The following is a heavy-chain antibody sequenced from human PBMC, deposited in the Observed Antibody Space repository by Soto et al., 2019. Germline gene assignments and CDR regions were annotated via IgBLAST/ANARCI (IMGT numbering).Heavy chain of an antibody. Sequence: PGGSLRLSCAASGFTFSSYSMNWVRQAPGKGLEWVSYISSSSSTIYYADSVKGRFTISRDNAKNSLYLQMNSLRAEDTAVYYCATGAARPDYYYYYYMDVWGKGTTVTVSS. CDR2: ISSSSSTI. J-gene: IGHJ6*03. D-gene: IGHD6-6*01. V-gene: IGHV3-48*01. CDR3: ATGAARPDYYYYYYMDV. CDR1: GFTFSSYS.